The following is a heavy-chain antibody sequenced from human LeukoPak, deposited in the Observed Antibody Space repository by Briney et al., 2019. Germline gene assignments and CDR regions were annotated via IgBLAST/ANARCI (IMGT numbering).Heavy chain of an antibody. D-gene: IGHD6-19*01. Sequence: PSETLSLTCTVSGGSISSGGYYWSWIRQPPGKGLEWIGYIYHSGSTYYNPSLKSRVTISVDRSKNQFSLKLSSVTAADTAVYYCAGFIAVAGILHFDLWGRGTLVTVSS. CDR1: GGSISSGGYY. CDR2: IYHSGST. V-gene: IGHV4-30-2*01. J-gene: IGHJ2*01. CDR3: AGFIAVAGILHFDL.